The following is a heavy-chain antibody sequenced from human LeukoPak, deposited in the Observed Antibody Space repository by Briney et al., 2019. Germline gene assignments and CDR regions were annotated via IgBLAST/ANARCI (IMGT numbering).Heavy chain of an antibody. CDR2: ISPNSGGT. Sequence: PLASVKVSCKASGYTFTGYYIHWVRQAPGQGLEWMGWISPNSGGTNYAQKFQGRVTMTRVTSISTAYMKLSRLRSDDTAVYYCARDRGLYSSGWHDAFDIWGQGTMVTVSS. CDR1: GYTFTGYY. V-gene: IGHV1-2*02. CDR3: ARDRGLYSSGWHDAFDI. J-gene: IGHJ3*02. D-gene: IGHD6-19*01.